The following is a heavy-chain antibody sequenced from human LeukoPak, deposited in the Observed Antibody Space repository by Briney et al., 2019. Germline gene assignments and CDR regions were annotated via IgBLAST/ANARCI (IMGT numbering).Heavy chain of an antibody. CDR2: ISYDGSNK. Sequence: GRSLRLSCAASGFTFSSYAMHWVRQAPGKGLEWVAVISYDGSNKYYADSVKGRFTISRDNSKNTLYLQMNSLRAEDTAVYYCASPHATGGFDYWGQGTLVTVSS. J-gene: IGHJ4*02. V-gene: IGHV3-30-3*01. D-gene: IGHD1-14*01. CDR3: ASPHATGGFDY. CDR1: GFTFSSYA.